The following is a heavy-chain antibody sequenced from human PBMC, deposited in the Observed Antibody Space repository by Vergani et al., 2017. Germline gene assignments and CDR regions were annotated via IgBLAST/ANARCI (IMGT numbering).Heavy chain of an antibody. CDR1: GFTFSSYS. Sequence: EVQLVESGGGLVKRGGSLRLSCAASGFTFSSYSMNWVRQAPGKGLEWVSSISSSSSYIHYSDSLKGRFTISRDNAKNSLYLQMNSLRAEDTAVYYCARDPSGCSSTSCYKGGYGYWGQGTLVTVSS. V-gene: IGHV3-21*01. D-gene: IGHD2-2*02. CDR2: ISSSSSYI. CDR3: ARDPSGCSSTSCYKGGYGY. J-gene: IGHJ4*02.